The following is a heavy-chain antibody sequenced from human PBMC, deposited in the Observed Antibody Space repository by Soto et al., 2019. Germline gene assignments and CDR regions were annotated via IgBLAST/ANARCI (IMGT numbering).Heavy chain of an antibody. D-gene: IGHD3-10*01. CDR3: ARDPYYYGSGSYCCGSGVDYGRDV. V-gene: IGHV1-18*01. CDR1: GYTLASYG. CDR2: ISAYNGNT. Sequence: SEEVATEASGYTLASYGISWVRAATGPGQEWMGWISAYNGNTNYAQRLQGRVTMSTDTPTSTAYMELRSLRSDYTAVYYCARDPYYYGSGSYCCGSGVDYGRDVWGQGTRVTVSS. J-gene: IGHJ6*02.